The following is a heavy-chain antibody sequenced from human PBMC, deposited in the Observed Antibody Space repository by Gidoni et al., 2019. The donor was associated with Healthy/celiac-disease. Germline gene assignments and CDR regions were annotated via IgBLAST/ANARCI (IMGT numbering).Heavy chain of an antibody. Sequence: GFTFSSYGMHWVRQAPGKGLEWVAVISYDGSNKYYADSVKGRFTISRDNSKNTLYLQMNSLRAEDTAVYYCAKVGPGSGWTRIDYWGQGTLVTVSS. V-gene: IGHV3-30*18. J-gene: IGHJ4*02. CDR1: GFTFSSYG. CDR2: ISYDGSNK. D-gene: IGHD6-19*01. CDR3: AKVGPGSGWTRIDY.